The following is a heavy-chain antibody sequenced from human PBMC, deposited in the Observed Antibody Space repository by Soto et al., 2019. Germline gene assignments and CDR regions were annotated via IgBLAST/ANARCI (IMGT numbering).Heavy chain of an antibody. D-gene: IGHD6-13*01. CDR1: GGSISSGGYS. CDR3: ARVVAASGSYYYYGMDV. CDR2: IYHSGSN. J-gene: IGHJ6*02. Sequence: QLQLQESGSGLVKPSQTLSLTCAVSGGSISSGGYSWSWIGQPPGKGLEWLGYIYHSGSNYYNQSRTNRVSLAVDRSKNQFYLKLSSVTAADTAGYYCARVVAASGSYYYYGMDVWRQGTTVTASS. V-gene: IGHV4-30-2*01.